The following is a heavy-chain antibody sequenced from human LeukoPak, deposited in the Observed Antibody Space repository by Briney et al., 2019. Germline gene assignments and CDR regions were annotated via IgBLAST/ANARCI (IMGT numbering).Heavy chain of an antibody. CDR1: GGSISSSSYY. D-gene: IGHD1-14*01. CDR2: IYYSGST. CDR3: AREAEKSAFDI. J-gene: IGHJ3*02. V-gene: IGHV4-39*07. Sequence: SETLSLTCTVSGGSISSSSYYWGWIRQSPGKGLEWIGSIYYSGSTYYNPSLKSRVTISIDTSKNQFSLKLSSVTAADTAVYYCAREAEKSAFDIWGQGTMVTVSS.